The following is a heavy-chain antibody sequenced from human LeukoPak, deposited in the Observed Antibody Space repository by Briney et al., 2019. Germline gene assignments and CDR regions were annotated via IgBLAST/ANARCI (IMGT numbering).Heavy chain of an antibody. CDR1: GFTFGDYA. Sequence: PGGSLRLSCTASGFTFGDYAMSWVRQAPGKWLEWVGFIRSKAYGGTTEYAASVKGRFNISRDDSKSIAYLQMNSLKTEDTAVYYCTRGLIVVVPAAMDYWGQGTLVTVSS. D-gene: IGHD2-2*01. CDR2: IRSKAYGGTT. J-gene: IGHJ4*02. CDR3: TRGLIVVVPAAMDY. V-gene: IGHV3-49*04.